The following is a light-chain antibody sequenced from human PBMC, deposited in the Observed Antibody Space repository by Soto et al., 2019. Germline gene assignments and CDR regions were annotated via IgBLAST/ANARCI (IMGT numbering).Light chain of an antibody. V-gene: IGLV2-8*01. CDR1: SSDVGGYNF. Sequence: QSVLTQPPSASGYPGQSVTISCTGTSSDVGGYNFVSLYQQHPGKAPKVIIYDVTNRRSGVPDRFSGSKTGNTASLTVSGLQAVDEADYYCSSHAANNILKFGGGTQLTVL. CDR2: DVT. CDR3: SSHAANNILK. J-gene: IGLJ2*01.